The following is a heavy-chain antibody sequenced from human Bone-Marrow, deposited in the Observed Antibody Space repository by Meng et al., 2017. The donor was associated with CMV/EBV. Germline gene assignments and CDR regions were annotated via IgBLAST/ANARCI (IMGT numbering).Heavy chain of an antibody. CDR2: IIPIFGIA. V-gene: IGHV1-69*10. D-gene: IGHD4-11*01. Sequence: SVKVSCKASGGTFSSYAISWVRQAPGQGLEWMGGIIPIFGIANYAQKFQGRVTITADKSTSTAYMELSSLRSEDTAVYYCARVKEGVTTGAPGWVDPWGQGTLVTVSS. J-gene: IGHJ5*02. CDR3: ARVKEGVTTGAPGWVDP. CDR1: GGTFSSYA.